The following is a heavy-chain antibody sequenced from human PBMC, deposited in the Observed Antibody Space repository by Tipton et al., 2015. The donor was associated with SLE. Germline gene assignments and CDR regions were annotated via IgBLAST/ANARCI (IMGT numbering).Heavy chain of an antibody. Sequence: VQLVRSGGEVKKPGESLKISCQGLGYSFTSHWVGWVRQMPGKGLGWMGIIDPGDSYTTYSPSFEGNVTISVDKSISTTYLQWSSLKASDTAIYYCARQGDSSVSVDGFDVWGQGTMVTVS. D-gene: IGHD3-22*01. J-gene: IGHJ3*01. V-gene: IGHV5-51*01. CDR3: ARQGDSSVSVDGFDV. CDR2: IDPGDSYT. CDR1: GYSFTSHW.